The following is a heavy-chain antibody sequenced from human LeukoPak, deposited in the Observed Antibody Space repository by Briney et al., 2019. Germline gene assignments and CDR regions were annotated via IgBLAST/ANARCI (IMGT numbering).Heavy chain of an antibody. V-gene: IGHV1-8*01. J-gene: IGHJ4*02. D-gene: IGHD6-13*01. CDR3: ARGIAAAGTGSYFDY. CDR1: GYTFTSYD. Sequence: ASVKVSCKASGYTFTSYDINWVRQATGQGLGWMGWMNPNSGNTGYAQKFQGRVTMTRNTSISTAYMELSSLRSEDTAVYDCARGIAAAGTGSYFDYWGQGTLVTVSS. CDR2: MNPNSGNT.